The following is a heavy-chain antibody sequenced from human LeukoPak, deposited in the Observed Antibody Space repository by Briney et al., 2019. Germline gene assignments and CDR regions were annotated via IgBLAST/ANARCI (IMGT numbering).Heavy chain of an antibody. J-gene: IGHJ4*02. CDR3: ASTGYSSSWRPLDY. CDR2: INHSGST. CDR1: GGSFSGYY. Sequence: PSETLTLTCAVYGGSFSGYYWSWIRQPPGKGLEWIGEINHSGSTNYNPSLKSRVTISVDTSKNQFSLKLSSVTAADTAVYYCASTGYSSSWRPLDYWGQGTLVTVSS. D-gene: IGHD6-13*01. V-gene: IGHV4-34*01.